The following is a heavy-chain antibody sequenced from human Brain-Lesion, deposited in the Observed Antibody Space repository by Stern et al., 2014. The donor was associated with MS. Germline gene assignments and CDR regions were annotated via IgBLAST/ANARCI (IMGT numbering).Heavy chain of an antibody. Sequence: VQLVESGPGLVKPSQTLSLSCTVSGGSISSGGYYWSWIRQPAGKGLEWIGRIFNSGSTSYNPSLKSRVPISIDPPKNQFSLRLTSMTAADTAVYYCARGRVVPGFQYYATDVWGQGTTVIVSS. J-gene: IGHJ6*02. CDR2: IFNSGST. CDR3: ARGRVVPGFQYYATDV. V-gene: IGHV4-61*02. D-gene: IGHD2-2*01. CDR1: GGSISSGGYY.